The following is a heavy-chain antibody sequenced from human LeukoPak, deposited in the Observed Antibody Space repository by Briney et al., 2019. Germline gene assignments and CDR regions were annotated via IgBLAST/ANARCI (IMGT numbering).Heavy chain of an antibody. CDR2: ISYDGSNK. CDR3: ARDSRIAAAALDY. J-gene: IGHJ4*02. CDR1: GFTFSSYA. D-gene: IGHD6-13*01. Sequence: GGSPRLSCAASGFTFSSYAMHWVRQAPGKGLEWVAVISYDGSNKYYADSVKGRFTISRDNSKDTLYLQMNSPRAEDTAVYYCARDSRIAAAALDYWGQGTLVTVSS. V-gene: IGHV3-30*01.